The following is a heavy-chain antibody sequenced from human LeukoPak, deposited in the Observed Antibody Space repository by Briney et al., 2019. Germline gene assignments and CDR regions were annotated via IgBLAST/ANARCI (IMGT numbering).Heavy chain of an antibody. D-gene: IGHD3-16*02. V-gene: IGHV1-18*01. J-gene: IGHJ3*02. CDR2: ISAYNGNT. CDR1: GYTFTSYG. CDR3: ARDQGRVTFGGVIVTDAFDI. Sequence: GASVKVSCKASGYTFTSYGISWVRQAPGQGLEWMGWISAYNGNTNYAQKLQGRVTMTTGTSTSTAYMELRSLRSDDTAVYYCARDQGRVTFGGVIVTDAFDIWGQGTLVTVSS.